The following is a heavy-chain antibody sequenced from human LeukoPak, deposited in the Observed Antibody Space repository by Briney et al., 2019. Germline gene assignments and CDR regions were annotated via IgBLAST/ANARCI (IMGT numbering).Heavy chain of an antibody. D-gene: IGHD3-10*01. J-gene: IGHJ5*02. CDR2: IYYSGST. CDR1: GGSISSYY. CDR3: ARSGKDRVLLWFGESRNWFDP. Sequence: SETLSLTCTVSGGSISSYYWSWIRQPPGKGLEWIGYIYYSGSTNYNPSLKSRVTISVDTSKNQFSLKLSSVTAADTAVYYCARSGKDRVLLWFGESRNWFDPWGQGTLVTVSS. V-gene: IGHV4-59*01.